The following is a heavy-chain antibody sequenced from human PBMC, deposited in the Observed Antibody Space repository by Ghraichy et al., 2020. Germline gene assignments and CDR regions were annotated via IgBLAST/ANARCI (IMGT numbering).Heavy chain of an antibody. J-gene: IGHJ4*02. CDR2: ISWNSGSI. CDR1: GFTFDDYA. D-gene: IGHD6-19*01. Sequence: LSLTCAASGFTFDDYAMHWVRQAPGKGLEWVSGISWNSGSIGYADSVKGRFTISRDNAKNSLYLQMNSLRAEDTALYYCAKDIGIAVAGTWGFDYWGQGTLVTVSS. CDR3: AKDIGIAVAGTWGFDY. V-gene: IGHV3-9*01.